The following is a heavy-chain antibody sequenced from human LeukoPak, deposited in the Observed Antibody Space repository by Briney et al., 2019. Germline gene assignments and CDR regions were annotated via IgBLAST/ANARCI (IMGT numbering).Heavy chain of an antibody. CDR3: ARAGYTISSYRFDY. CDR2: IYTTGRT. CDR1: GGSINSYW. V-gene: IGHV4-4*07. J-gene: IGHJ4*02. Sequence: PSETLSLNCPVSGGSINSYWWSWIRQPAGKGLEFIGRIYTTGRTNYNPSLKSRVSMSVDTSKNKFSLELRSVTAADTAVYFCARAGYTISSYRFDYWGQGALVTVSS. D-gene: IGHD3-16*02.